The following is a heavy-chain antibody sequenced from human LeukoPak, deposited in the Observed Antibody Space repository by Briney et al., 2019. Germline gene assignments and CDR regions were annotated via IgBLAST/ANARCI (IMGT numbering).Heavy chain of an antibody. CDR3: ARGAKYYYDSSGYYVDY. CDR1: GYSFTSYW. J-gene: IGHJ4*02. D-gene: IGHD3-22*01. Sequence: GESLKISCKGSGYSFTSYWIGWVRQMPGKGLEWMGIIYPGDSDTRYSPSLQGQVTISADKSISTAYLQWSSLKASDTAMYYCARGAKYYYDSSGYYVDYWGQGTLVTVSS. CDR2: IYPGDSDT. V-gene: IGHV5-51*01.